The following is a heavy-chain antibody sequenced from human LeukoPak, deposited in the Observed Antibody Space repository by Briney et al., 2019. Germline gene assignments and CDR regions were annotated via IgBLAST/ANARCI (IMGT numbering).Heavy chain of an antibody. CDR2: ISYDGSNK. CDR1: GFTFSSYA. CDR3: ARDEAAAGPGELDP. Sequence: GWSLRLSCAASGFTFSSYAMHWVRQAPGKGLEWVAVISYDGSNKYYADSVKGRFTISRDNSKNTLYLQMNSLRAEDTAVYYCARDEAAAGPGELDPWGQGTLVTVSS. J-gene: IGHJ5*02. D-gene: IGHD6-13*01. V-gene: IGHV3-30*01.